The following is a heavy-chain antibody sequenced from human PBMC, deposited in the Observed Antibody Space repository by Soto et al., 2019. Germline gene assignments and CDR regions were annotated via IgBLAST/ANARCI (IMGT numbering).Heavy chain of an antibody. CDR2: ISGSGGST. CDR3: AKDGVPIFGVVIGPNYYYGMDV. Sequence: GGSLRLSCAASGFTFSSYAMSWVRQAPGKGLEWVSAISGSGGSTYYADSVKGRFTISRDNSKNTLYLQMNSLRAEDTAVYYCAKDGVPIFGVVIGPNYYYGMDVWGQGTTVTVSS. D-gene: IGHD3-3*01. J-gene: IGHJ6*02. V-gene: IGHV3-23*01. CDR1: GFTFSSYA.